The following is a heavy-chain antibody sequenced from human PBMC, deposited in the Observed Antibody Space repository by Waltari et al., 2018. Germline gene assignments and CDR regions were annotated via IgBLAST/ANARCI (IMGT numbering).Heavy chain of an antibody. J-gene: IGHJ4*02. CDR3: AKGVVVTTYYFDY. CDR1: GFTFSIFA. CDR2: ISGSGGST. V-gene: IGHV3-23*04. Sequence: EVQLVESGGGLVQPGGSLRLSCAASGFTFSIFAMSSVRQAPGKGLEWVSAISGSGGSTYYADSVKGRFTISRDNSKNTLYLQMNSLRAEDTAVYYCAKGVVVTTYYFDYWGQGTLVTVSS. D-gene: IGHD2-15*01.